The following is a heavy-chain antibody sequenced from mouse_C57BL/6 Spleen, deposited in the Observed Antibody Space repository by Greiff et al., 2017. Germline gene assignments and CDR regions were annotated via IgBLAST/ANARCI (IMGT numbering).Heavy chain of an antibody. CDR1: GYSITSGYY. CDR3: ARQRRLYAMDY. J-gene: IGHJ4*01. Sequence: EVKLQESGPGLVKPSQSLSLTCSVTGYSITSGYYWNWIRQFPGNKLEWMGYISYDGSNNYNPSLKNRISITRDTSKNQFFLKLNSVTTEDTATYYCARQRRLYAMDYWGQGTSVTVSS. D-gene: IGHD3-2*02. CDR2: ISYDGSN. V-gene: IGHV3-6*01.